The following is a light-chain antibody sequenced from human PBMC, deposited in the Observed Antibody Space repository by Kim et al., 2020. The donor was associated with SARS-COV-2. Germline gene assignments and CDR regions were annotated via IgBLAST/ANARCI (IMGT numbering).Light chain of an antibody. CDR2: SIK. CDR1: TGAVTSGYY. J-gene: IGLJ2*01. Sequence: PGGTVTLTCASSTGAVTSGYYPNWFQQKPGQAPRALIYSIKNRHSWTPARFSGSLLGGKAALTLSGAQPEDEAEYYCLLYYDGAQVFGGGTKVTVL. CDR3: LLYYDGAQV. V-gene: IGLV7-43*01.